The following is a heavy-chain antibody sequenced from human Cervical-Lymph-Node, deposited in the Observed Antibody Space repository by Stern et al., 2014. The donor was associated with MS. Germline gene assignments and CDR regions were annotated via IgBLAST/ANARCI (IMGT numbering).Heavy chain of an antibody. Sequence: VQLEESSGGVVQPGRSLRLSCEASGFRFSSYGIHWVLQAPGKGLEWVAVISYDGSNSHDGGSVKGRFTISRDNSKNMLFLHMNSLSAEDTAVYYCVTGRGYMSGQPDFDYWGQGALVTVTS. CDR1: GFRFSSYG. D-gene: IGHD5-18*01. CDR2: ISYDGSNS. V-gene: IGHV3-30*03. J-gene: IGHJ4*02. CDR3: VTGRGYMSGQPDFDY.